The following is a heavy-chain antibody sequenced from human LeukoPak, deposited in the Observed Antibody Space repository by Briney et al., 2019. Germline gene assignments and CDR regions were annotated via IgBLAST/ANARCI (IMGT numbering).Heavy chain of an antibody. Sequence: GGSLRLSCAASGFTFGSYTMTWVRQAPGKGLEWVSYISDSGGTIYYADSVKGRFTISRDNAKNSLYLQMNSLRDEDTAVYYCARDGGSGYSFGPNFDYWGQGILATVSS. CDR2: ISDSGGTI. D-gene: IGHD5-18*01. J-gene: IGHJ4*02. V-gene: IGHV3-48*02. CDR1: GFTFGSYT. CDR3: ARDGGSGYSFGPNFDY.